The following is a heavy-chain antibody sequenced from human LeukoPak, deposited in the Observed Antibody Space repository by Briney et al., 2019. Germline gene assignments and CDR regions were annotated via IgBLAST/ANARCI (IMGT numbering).Heavy chain of an antibody. CDR3: ARVAKGVTIFGVVIESAFDI. CDR1: GYTFTSYY. D-gene: IGHD3-3*01. J-gene: IGHJ3*02. Sequence: ASVKVSCKASGYTFTSYYMHWVRQAPGQGLEWMGIINPSGGSTSYAQKFQGRVTMTRDTSTSTVYMELSSLRSADTAVYYCARVAKGVTIFGVVIESAFDIWGQGTMVTVSS. CDR2: INPSGGST. V-gene: IGHV1-46*01.